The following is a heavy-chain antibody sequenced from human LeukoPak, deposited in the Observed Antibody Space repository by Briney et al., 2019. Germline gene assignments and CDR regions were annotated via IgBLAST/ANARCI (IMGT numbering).Heavy chain of an antibody. CDR2: INREGNGK. Sequence: GGSLRLSCAVSGFSYSSYWMSWVRQGPGKGLEWVANINREGNGKYYVDSVKGRFTISRDNAKNSLYLQMDSLRAEDTAVYYCARDEVAGYFECWGQGTLVTVSS. CDR1: GFSYSSYW. J-gene: IGHJ4*02. D-gene: IGHD6-19*01. CDR3: ARDEVAGYFEC. V-gene: IGHV3-7*01.